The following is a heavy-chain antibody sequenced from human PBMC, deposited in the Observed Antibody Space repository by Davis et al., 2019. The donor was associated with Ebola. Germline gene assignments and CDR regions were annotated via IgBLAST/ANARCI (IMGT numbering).Heavy chain of an antibody. CDR1: GYTFIDYY. CDR2: INPKSGGT. D-gene: IGHD5/OR15-5a*01. CDR3: ARAVSPTSDYYMDV. Sequence: AASVTVSCQASGYTFIDYYIHWVRQAPGQGLEWMGWINPKSGGTKYAQKFQDWVTMTRDTSISTAYVELSGLTSDDTALYSCARAVSPTSDYYMDVWGKGTAVTVSS. V-gene: IGHV1-2*04. J-gene: IGHJ6*03.